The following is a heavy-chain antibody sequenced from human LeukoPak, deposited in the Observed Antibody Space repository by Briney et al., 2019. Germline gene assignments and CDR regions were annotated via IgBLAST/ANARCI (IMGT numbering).Heavy chain of an antibody. J-gene: IGHJ6*02. V-gene: IGHV4-30-4*01. Sequence: PSQTLSLTCTVSGGSISSGDYYWSWIRQPPGKGLEWIGYIYYSGGTYYNPSLKSRVTISVDTSKNQFSLKLSSVTAADTAVYYCARASIAASYYYYGMDVWGQGTTVTVSS. CDR2: IYYSGGT. CDR3: ARASIAASYYYYGMDV. CDR1: GGSISSGDYY. D-gene: IGHD6-6*01.